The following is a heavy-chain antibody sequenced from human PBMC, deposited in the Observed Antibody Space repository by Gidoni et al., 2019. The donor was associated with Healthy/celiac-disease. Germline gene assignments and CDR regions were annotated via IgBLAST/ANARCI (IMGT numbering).Heavy chain of an antibody. V-gene: IGHV3-23*01. CDR1: GFTFRRYA. J-gene: IGHJ3*02. CDR2: ISSSGGST. D-gene: IGHD6-13*01. Sequence: EVQLLESGGGLVQPGGSLRLSCAASGFTFRRYAMSWVRQAPGKGLGWVSAISSSGGSTYYADSVKGRFTISRDNSKNTLYLQMNSLRAEDTAVYYCAKESRGWWQQLVPSQDAFDIWGQGTMVTVSS. CDR3: AKESRGWWQQLVPSQDAFDI.